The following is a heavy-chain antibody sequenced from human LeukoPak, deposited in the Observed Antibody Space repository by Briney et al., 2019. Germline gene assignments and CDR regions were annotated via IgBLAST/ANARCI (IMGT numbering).Heavy chain of an antibody. J-gene: IGHJ4*02. D-gene: IGHD3-10*01. CDR2: IIPIFGTA. Sequence: SVKVSCKASGGTFSSYAISWVRQAPGKGLEWMGGIIPIFGTANYAQRFQGRVTITTDESTSTAYLEMNSLRSEDTAVYYCARSGPVVRGVMIPFDYWGQGTLVTVSS. CDR1: GGTFSSYA. CDR3: ARSGPVVRGVMIPFDY. V-gene: IGHV1-69*05.